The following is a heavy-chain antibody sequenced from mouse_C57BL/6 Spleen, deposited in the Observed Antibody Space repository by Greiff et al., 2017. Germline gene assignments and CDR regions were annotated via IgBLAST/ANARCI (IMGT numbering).Heavy chain of an antibody. D-gene: IGHD3-2*02. CDR2: ISDGGSYT. Sequence: EVMLVESGGGLVKPGGSLKLSCAASGFTFSSYAMSWVRQTPEKRLEWVATISDGGSYTYYPDNVKGRVTISRDNAKNNLYLQMSHLKSEDTAMYYCARDSSPFDYWGQGTTLTVSS. CDR3: ARDSSPFDY. J-gene: IGHJ2*01. CDR1: GFTFSSYA. V-gene: IGHV5-4*01.